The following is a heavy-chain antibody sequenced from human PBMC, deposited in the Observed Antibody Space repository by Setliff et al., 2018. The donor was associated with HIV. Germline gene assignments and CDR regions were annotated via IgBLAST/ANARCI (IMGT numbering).Heavy chain of an antibody. J-gene: IGHJ4*02. Sequence: SLTCTVSGGSISSRGSYYWSWIRQPAGKGLEWIGHIYTSGSTNYDPSLKSRVTISVDTSKNQFSLKLSSVTAADTAVYYCARAFSGNYYGGVDYWGQGTLVTVSS. CDR3: ARAFSGNYYGGVDY. V-gene: IGHV4-61*09. CDR1: GGSISSRGSYY. CDR2: IYTSGST. D-gene: IGHD1-26*01.